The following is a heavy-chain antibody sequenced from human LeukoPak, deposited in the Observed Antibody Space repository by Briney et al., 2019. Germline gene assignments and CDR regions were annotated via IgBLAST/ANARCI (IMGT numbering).Heavy chain of an antibody. J-gene: IGHJ4*02. CDR2: IYYSGST. Sequence: SQTLSLTCTVSGGSISSSSYYWGWIRQPPGKGLEWIGSIYYSGSTYYNPSLKSRVTISVDTSKNQFSLKLSSVTAADTAVYYCARYQYSYGPRFDYWGQGTLVTVSS. CDR1: GGSISSSSYY. CDR3: ARYQYSYGPRFDY. V-gene: IGHV4-39*01. D-gene: IGHD5-18*01.